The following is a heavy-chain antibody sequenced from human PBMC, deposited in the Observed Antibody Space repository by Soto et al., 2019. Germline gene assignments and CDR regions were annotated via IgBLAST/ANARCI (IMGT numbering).Heavy chain of an antibody. CDR1: EFSLRTSGRC. D-gene: IGHD5-18*01. V-gene: IGHV2-70*01. CDR3: ARLIKLWSVGRGGMDV. CDR2: IDWDDDK. Sequence: ESGPTLVKTTLTLTLTCSFSEFSLRTSGRCVIWIRHPPWKALEWLALIDWDDDKYYSTSLKTRLTISKDTSKNQVVLTMTNMDPVDTAKYCCARLIKLWSVGRGGMDVWGQGTTVNVSS. J-gene: IGHJ6*02.